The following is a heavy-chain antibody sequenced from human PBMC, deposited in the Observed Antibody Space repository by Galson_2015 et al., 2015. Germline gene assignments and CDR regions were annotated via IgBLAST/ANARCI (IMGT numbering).Heavy chain of an antibody. Sequence: LRLSCAASGFTFRNYAMHWVRQAPGKGLEWVAVISYDGSNKYYADSVKGRFAISRDNSKNTVYLQINSLKPEDTAVYYCARGGIYSDFWAGPPGYWGQGTLVTVS. J-gene: IGHJ1*01. V-gene: IGHV3-30*01. CDR3: ARGGIYSDFWAGPPGY. CDR1: GFTFRNYA. D-gene: IGHD3-3*01. CDR2: ISYDGSNK.